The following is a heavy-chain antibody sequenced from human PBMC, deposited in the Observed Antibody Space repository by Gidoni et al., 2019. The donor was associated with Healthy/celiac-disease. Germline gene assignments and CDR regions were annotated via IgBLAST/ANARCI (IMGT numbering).Heavy chain of an antibody. CDR1: GFTFSDYY. CDR3: ASLYSGYDRTDY. CDR2: ISSSGSPI. V-gene: IGHV3-11*01. J-gene: IGHJ4*02. Sequence: QVQLVESGGGLVKPGGSRRLSWAAAGFTFSDYYMSWIRQAPGKGLEWVSYISSSGSPIYYADSVKGPFTISRDNAKNSLYLQMNSLSAEDTAVYYCASLYSGYDRTDYWGQGTLVTVSS. D-gene: IGHD5-12*01.